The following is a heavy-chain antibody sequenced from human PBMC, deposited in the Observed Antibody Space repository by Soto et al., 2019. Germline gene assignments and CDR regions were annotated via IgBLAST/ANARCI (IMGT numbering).Heavy chain of an antibody. Sequence: QVQLVESGGGVVQPGRSLRLSCAASGFIFSSYGMHWVRQAPGKGLEWVAVIWYDGSNKYYADSVKGRFTISRDNSKNTLYLQMNSLRAEDTAVYYCARDRPDYGGMDVWGQGTTVTVSS. V-gene: IGHV3-33*01. CDR3: ARDRPDYGGMDV. CDR1: GFIFSSYG. CDR2: IWYDGSNK. J-gene: IGHJ6*02.